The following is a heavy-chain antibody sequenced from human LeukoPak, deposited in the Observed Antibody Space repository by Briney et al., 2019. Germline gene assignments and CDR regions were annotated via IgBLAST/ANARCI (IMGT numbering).Heavy chain of an antibody. CDR2: FYYNGRT. CDR1: GDSISNFY. V-gene: IGHV4-59*07. D-gene: IGHD4-11*01. Sequence: SDCLSLTCSVSGDSISNFYWSWIRQPPGKGLEWIGYFYYNGRTSYNPSLRSRVTISVDTSKNHLSLRLSSVTAADTSVYYCAGVYSNYVYYFDFWGQGTLVTVPS. J-gene: IGHJ4*02. CDR3: AGVYSNYVYYFDF.